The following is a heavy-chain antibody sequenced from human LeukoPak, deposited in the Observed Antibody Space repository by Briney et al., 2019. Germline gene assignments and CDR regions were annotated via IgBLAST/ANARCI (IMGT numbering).Heavy chain of an antibody. Sequence: ASVKVSCKASGYTFTGYYMHWVRQAPGQGLEWMGWINPNSGGTNYAQKFQGRVTMTRDTSISTAYMELSRLRSDDTAVYYCAGPYYYGSGRSFDYWGQGTLVTVSS. CDR3: AGPYYYGSGRSFDY. D-gene: IGHD3-10*01. CDR1: GYTFTGYY. J-gene: IGHJ4*02. V-gene: IGHV1-2*02. CDR2: INPNSGGT.